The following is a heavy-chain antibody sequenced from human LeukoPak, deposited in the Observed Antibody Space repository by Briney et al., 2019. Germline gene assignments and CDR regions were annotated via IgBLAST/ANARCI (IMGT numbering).Heavy chain of an antibody. CDR1: GYNFTNYW. Sequence: GESLKISCTASGYNFTNYWIGWVRQMPGKGLEWMGVIYPYDSDTKYSPSFQGQVTISADKSINTAYLQWSSLKASDSAIYYCARRTYNWNSYYYYYYMDVWGKGTTVTVSS. CDR3: ARRTYNWNSYYYYYYMDV. J-gene: IGHJ6*03. CDR2: IYPYDSDT. V-gene: IGHV5-51*01. D-gene: IGHD1-7*01.